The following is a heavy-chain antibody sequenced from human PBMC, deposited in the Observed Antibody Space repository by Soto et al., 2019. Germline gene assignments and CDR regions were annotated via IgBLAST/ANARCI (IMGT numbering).Heavy chain of an antibody. CDR1: GFTFSSYA. J-gene: IGHJ4*02. V-gene: IGHV3-30-3*01. CDR2: ISYDGSNK. CDR3: ARPLYDYVWGSYRVDY. Sequence: ESGGGVVQPGRSLRLSCAASGFTFSSYAMHWVRQAPGKGLEWVAVISYDGSNKYYADSVKGRFTISRDNSKNTLYLQMNSLRAEDTAVYYCARPLYDYVWGSYRVDYWGQGTLVTVSS. D-gene: IGHD3-16*02.